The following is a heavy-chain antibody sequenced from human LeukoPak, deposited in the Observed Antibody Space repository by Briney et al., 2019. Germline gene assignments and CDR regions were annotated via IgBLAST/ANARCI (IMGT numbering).Heavy chain of an antibody. J-gene: IGHJ4*02. V-gene: IGHV1-2*02. Sequence: ASVKVSCKASGYTFTDFYIHWVRQAPGQGLEWMGWINPNSGGTNYAQKFQGRVTMTRDTSISTAYMELSRQRSDDTAVYYCARVQEITIFYWGQGTLVTVSS. CDR2: INPNSGGT. CDR3: ARVQEITIFY. D-gene: IGHD3-3*01. CDR1: GYTFTDFY.